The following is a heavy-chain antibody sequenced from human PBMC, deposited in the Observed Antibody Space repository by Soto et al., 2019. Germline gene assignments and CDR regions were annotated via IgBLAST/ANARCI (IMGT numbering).Heavy chain of an antibody. J-gene: IGHJ4*02. Sequence: EVQLLESGGGLIQPGGSLRLSCEASGFTFSNYGMTWVRLATGKGLEWVSTISGSGGRTFYEDPVKGRFTISRDNSKNTLYLQMNSLRSEDTAVYYCAKEMIASTLADFFDYWGQGTLVTVSS. V-gene: IGHV3-23*01. CDR3: AKEMIASTLADFFDY. D-gene: IGHD2-21*01. CDR1: GFTFSNYG. CDR2: ISGSGGRT.